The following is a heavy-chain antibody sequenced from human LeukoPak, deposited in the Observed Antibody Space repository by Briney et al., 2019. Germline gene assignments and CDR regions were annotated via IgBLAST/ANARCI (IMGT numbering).Heavy chain of an antibody. Sequence: PGRSLRLSCAASGFTFSSYGMHWVRQAPGKGLEWVAVIWYDGSNKYYADSVKGRFTISRDNSKNTLYLQMNSLRAEDTAVYYCAKTEFGEDAFDIWGQGTMVTVSS. CDR3: AKTEFGEDAFDI. CDR1: GFTFSSYG. V-gene: IGHV3-33*06. D-gene: IGHD3-10*01. CDR2: IWYDGSNK. J-gene: IGHJ3*02.